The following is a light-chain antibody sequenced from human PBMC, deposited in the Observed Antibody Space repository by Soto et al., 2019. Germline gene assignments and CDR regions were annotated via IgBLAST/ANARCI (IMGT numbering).Light chain of an antibody. CDR1: SSYVGGYNY. CDR2: DVS. V-gene: IGLV2-14*01. CDR3: SSYTSNTTLV. Sequence: QSVLTQPAPVSGSPGQSITISFTGTSSYVGGYNYVYWFQQHPGKAPKLMVYDVSSRPSGGSHRFSGSKSGNTASLTSSGPHPEDEADYYCSSYTSNTTLVFGGGTKLTVL. J-gene: IGLJ2*01.